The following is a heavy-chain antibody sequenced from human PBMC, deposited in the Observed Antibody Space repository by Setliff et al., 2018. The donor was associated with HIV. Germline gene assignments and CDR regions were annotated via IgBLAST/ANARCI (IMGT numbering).Heavy chain of an antibody. CDR3: AREGITGGTYDFDY. D-gene: IGHD1-20*01. CDR1: GGSINDQY. J-gene: IGHJ4*02. V-gene: IGHV4-59*11. CDR2: IDYSEST. Sequence: SETLSLTCTVPGGSINDQYFSWIRQPPGKGLEWIGSIDYSESTKYNPSLNSRGTISLDKPKNELSLKLTSVTAADTAVYFCAREGITGGTYDFDYWCQGILVTVSS.